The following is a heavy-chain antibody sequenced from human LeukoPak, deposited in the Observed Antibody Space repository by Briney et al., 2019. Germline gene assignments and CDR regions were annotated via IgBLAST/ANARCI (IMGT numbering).Heavy chain of an antibody. CDR2: ISYDGSNK. V-gene: IGHV3-30*18. CDR1: GFTFSSCG. Sequence: GRSLRLSCAASGFTFSSCGMHWVRQAPGKGLEWVAVISYDGSNKYYAESVKGRFTISRDNSKNTVYLQMNRLRAEDTGVYYCAKELEMAKYYWGQGTLVTVSS. D-gene: IGHD5-24*01. CDR3: AKELEMAKYY. J-gene: IGHJ4*02.